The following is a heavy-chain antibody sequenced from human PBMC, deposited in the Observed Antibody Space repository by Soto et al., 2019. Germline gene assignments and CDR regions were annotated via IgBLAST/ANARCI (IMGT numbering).Heavy chain of an antibody. CDR3: TSDTFGLRDT. V-gene: IGHV3-74*01. J-gene: IGHJ5*02. D-gene: IGHD3-16*01. CDR2: INPAGTIT. CDR1: GFTFSHYC. Sequence: GGSLRLSCAASGFTFSHYCMHWVRQTPGKGLVWVSCINPAGTITNYADSVEGRFTISRDNADSALFLQMNSLSAEDTAIYYCTSDTFGLRDTWGQGTLVTVSS.